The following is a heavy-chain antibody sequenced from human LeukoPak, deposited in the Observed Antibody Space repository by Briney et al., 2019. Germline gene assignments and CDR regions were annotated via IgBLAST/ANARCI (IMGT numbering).Heavy chain of an antibody. CDR1: GGSVSSGSYY. J-gene: IGHJ4*02. Sequence: SETLSLTCTVSGGSVSSGSYYWSWIRQPPGKGLEWIGYVYYSGSTNYNPSLKSRVTISLDASKNQFSLKLSSVTAADTAVYYCARAPYDSGGYYDYYFDYWGQGTLVTVSS. CDR2: VYYSGST. D-gene: IGHD3-22*01. CDR3: ARAPYDSGGYYDYYFDY. V-gene: IGHV4-61*01.